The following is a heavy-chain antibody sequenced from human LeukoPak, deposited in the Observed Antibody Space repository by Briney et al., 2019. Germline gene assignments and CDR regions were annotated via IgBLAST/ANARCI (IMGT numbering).Heavy chain of an antibody. Sequence: ASVKVSCKASGYTFTSYGISWVRQAPGQGLEWMGWISAYNGNTNYAQKLQGRVTMTTDTSTSTAYMELRSLRPDDTAVYYCARVESLLYYYYMDVWGKGTTVTVSS. J-gene: IGHJ6*03. D-gene: IGHD5-24*01. CDR3: ARVESLLYYYYMDV. CDR1: GYTFTSYG. V-gene: IGHV1-18*01. CDR2: ISAYNGNT.